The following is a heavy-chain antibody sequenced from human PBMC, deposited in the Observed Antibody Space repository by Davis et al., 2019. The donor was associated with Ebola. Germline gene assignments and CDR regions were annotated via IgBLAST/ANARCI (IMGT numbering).Heavy chain of an antibody. Sequence: HTGGSLRLSCVASGFSFSSYWMHWVRQAPGKGLVWVSRINSDGSSTSYADSVKGRFSISRDNAKNTLYLQMNSLRAEDTALYYCAKDGCSSTSCYINYWGQGTLVTVSS. CDR3: AKDGCSSTSCYINY. J-gene: IGHJ4*02. CDR2: INSDGSST. V-gene: IGHV3-74*01. D-gene: IGHD2-2*01. CDR1: GFSFSSYW.